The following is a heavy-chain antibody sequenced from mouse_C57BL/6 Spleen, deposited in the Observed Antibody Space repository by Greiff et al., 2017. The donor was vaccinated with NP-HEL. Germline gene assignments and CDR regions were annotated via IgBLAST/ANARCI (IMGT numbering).Heavy chain of an antibody. V-gene: IGHV1-52*01. CDR1: GYTFTSYW. CDR2: IDPSDSET. D-gene: IGHD1-1*02. CDR3: ARNGHGSFFAY. Sequence: QVQLQQPGAELVRPGSSVKLSCKASGYTFTSYWMHWVKQRPIQGLEWIGNIDPSDSETHYNQKFKDKATLTVDKSSSTAYMQLSSLTSEDSAVYYCARNGHGSFFAYWGQGTLVTVSA. J-gene: IGHJ3*01.